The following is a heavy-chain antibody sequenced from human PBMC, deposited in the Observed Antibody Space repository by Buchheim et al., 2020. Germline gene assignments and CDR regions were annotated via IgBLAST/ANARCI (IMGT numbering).Heavy chain of an antibody. D-gene: IGHD5-12*01. CDR1: GFTFSSYA. J-gene: IGHJ6*02. CDR3: AKGLGGSPTYYYYYYGMDV. CDR2: ISGSGGST. V-gene: IGHV3-23*01. Sequence: EVQLLESGGGLVQPGGSLRLSCAASGFTFSSYAMSWVRQAPGKGLEWVSAISGSGGSTYYADSVKGRFTISRDNSKNTLYLQMNSLRAEDTAVYYWAKGLGGSPTYYYYYYGMDVWGQGTT.